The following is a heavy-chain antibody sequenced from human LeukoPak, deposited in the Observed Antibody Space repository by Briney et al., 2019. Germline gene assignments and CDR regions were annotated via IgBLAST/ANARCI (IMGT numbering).Heavy chain of an antibody. J-gene: IGHJ6*02. V-gene: IGHV3-9*01. Sequence: GWSLTLSCASSGFTFDYYAMYWVRQPPGRGLDWVGVIRWNSGKIGYAASVKGRFTISRDNAKNSLYLQMNSMRTEDTALYFCARDAWRRVFYYGMDVWGQGTTVAVSS. D-gene: IGHD5-12*01. CDR1: GFTFDYYA. CDR3: ARDAWRRVFYYGMDV. CDR2: IRWNSGKI.